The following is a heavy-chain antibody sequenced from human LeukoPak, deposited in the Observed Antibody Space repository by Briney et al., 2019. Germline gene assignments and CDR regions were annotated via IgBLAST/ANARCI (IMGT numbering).Heavy chain of an antibody. D-gene: IGHD2-15*01. J-gene: IGHJ4*02. CDR2: IYYSGST. CDR3: ARTKLYCSGGSCYSSLDY. V-gene: IGHV4-39*07. Sequence: SETLSLTCTVSGGSISSSSYHWGWIRQPPGKGLEWIGIIYYSGSTYYNPSLKCRVTISVDTSKNQFSLKLSSVTAADTALYYCARTKLYCSGGSCYSSLDYWGQGTLVTVSS. CDR1: GGSISSSSYH.